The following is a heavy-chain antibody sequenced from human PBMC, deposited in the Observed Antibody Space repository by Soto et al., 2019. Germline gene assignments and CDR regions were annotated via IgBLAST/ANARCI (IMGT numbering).Heavy chain of an antibody. V-gene: IGHV1-18*01. J-gene: IGHJ6*02. CDR1: AYPFTSYG. Sequence: QVQLVQSGVEVKNPGASVRVSCKASAYPFTSYGISWVRQAPGQGLEWMGWISVYNGNTNYAREFQGRVTLTTDTSTSTAYMELRSLRSDDTAVCYCARGFLSVLPYYYYGLDVWGQGTTVIVSS. CDR2: ISVYNGNT. CDR3: ARGFLSVLPYYYYGLDV. D-gene: IGHD2-15*01.